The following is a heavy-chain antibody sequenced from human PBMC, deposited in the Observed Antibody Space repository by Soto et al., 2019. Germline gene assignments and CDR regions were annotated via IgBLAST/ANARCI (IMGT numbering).Heavy chain of an antibody. V-gene: IGHV1-2*02. D-gene: IGHD5-12*01. Sequence: ASVKVACQASGYNFTGYYMHSLRQAPGQGLELMGWINPNSGGTNYAQKFQGRVTMTRDTSISTAYMELSRLRSDDTAVYYCARVSIEMATMLPDYWGQGTLVTVSS. J-gene: IGHJ4*02. CDR1: GYNFTGYY. CDR3: ARVSIEMATMLPDY. CDR2: INPNSGGT.